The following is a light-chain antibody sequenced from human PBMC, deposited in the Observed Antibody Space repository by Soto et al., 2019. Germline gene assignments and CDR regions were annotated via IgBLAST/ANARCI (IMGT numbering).Light chain of an antibody. CDR3: QQYNSYSPYT. V-gene: IGKV1-5*01. CDR2: DAS. CDR1: QSISSW. Sequence: DIQMTQSPSTLSASVGDRVTITCRASQSISSWLAWYQQKPGKAPKLLIYDASSLESGVPSRFSGSGSGTDFTLSISSLQPDDFATYYFQQYNSYSPYTFGQGTKLEIK. J-gene: IGKJ2*01.